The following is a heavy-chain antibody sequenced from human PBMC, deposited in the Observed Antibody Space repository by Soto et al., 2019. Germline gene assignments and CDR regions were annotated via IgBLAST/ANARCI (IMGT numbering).Heavy chain of an antibody. D-gene: IGHD2-2*01. Sequence: GESLKISCAASGFTFSSYGMHWVRQAPGKGLEGVAVISYDGSNKYYSDSVKGRLPIFRDHSKNTLYLQMNSLGAEDTAVYYCAKVLEDIVVVPAAMENGMDVWGQGTTVTVSS. CDR1: GFTFSSYG. CDR2: ISYDGSNK. J-gene: IGHJ6*02. V-gene: IGHV3-30*18. CDR3: AKVLEDIVVVPAAMENGMDV.